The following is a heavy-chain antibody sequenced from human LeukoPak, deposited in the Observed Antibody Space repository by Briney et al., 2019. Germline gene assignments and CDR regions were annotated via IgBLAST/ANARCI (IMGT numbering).Heavy chain of an antibody. CDR1: GYTFTSYG. CDR3: AREYYDYVWGSYRAPPDAFDI. D-gene: IGHD3-16*02. CDR2: ITTYNGNT. Sequence: ASLKPSCKASGYTFTSYGIGWVRQAPGQGHEWVGWITTYNGNTNYAQKLQGRVTMTTDTSTSTAYMELRSLRSDDTGVYYCAREYYDYVWGSYRAPPDAFDIWGQGTMVTVSS. V-gene: IGHV1-18*01. J-gene: IGHJ3*02.